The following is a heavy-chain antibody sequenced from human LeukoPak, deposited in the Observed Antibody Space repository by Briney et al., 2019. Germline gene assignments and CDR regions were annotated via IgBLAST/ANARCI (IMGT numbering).Heavy chain of an antibody. CDR2: ISGSSSTI. CDR1: RFIFSMFS. J-gene: IGHJ4*02. D-gene: IGHD1-26*01. Sequence: PGGSLRLSCVASRFIFSMFSMNWVRQAPGKGLEWLSHISGSSSTIHYEDSVEGRFTISRDNAKNSLYLQMNSLRVEDTALYYCASGWELPIDYWGRGTLVTVSS. V-gene: IGHV3-48*04. CDR3: ASGWELPIDY.